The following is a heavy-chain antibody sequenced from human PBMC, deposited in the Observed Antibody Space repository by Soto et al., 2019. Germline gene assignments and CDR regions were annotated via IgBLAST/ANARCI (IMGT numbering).Heavy chain of an antibody. Sequence: QVQLVESGGGVVQPGRSLTLSCVASGFTLSNYGMHWVRQAPGKGLEWVAVIWYDGTATYSVDSVKGRFSISRDNAKNELFLQLRSPRAEDTAVYYCARNVGSSGSSRWFDTWGQGTLVTVSS. CDR1: GFTLSNYG. V-gene: IGHV3-33*01. CDR3: ARNVGSSGSSRWFDT. J-gene: IGHJ5*02. CDR2: IWYDGTAT. D-gene: IGHD3-10*01.